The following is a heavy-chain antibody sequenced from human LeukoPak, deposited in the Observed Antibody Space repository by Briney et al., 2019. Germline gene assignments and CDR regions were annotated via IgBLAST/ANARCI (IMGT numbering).Heavy chain of an antibody. V-gene: IGHV3-7*01. CDR3: ASVRGWRLQNAPFDY. J-gene: IGHJ4*02. CDR1: GFTFNSYR. CDR2: IKQDGSEK. D-gene: IGHD2-15*01. Sequence: GGSLRPSCADSGFTFNSYRMSGGRQAPGKGLEWVANIKQDGSEKYYVDSVKGRFTISRDNAKNSLYLQMNSLRAEDTAVYYCASVRGWRLQNAPFDYWGQGTLVTVSS.